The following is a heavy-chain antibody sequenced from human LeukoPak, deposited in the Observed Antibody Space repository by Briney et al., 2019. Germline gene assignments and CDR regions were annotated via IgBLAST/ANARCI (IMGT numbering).Heavy chain of an antibody. J-gene: IGHJ4*02. D-gene: IGHD3-10*01. CDR1: GGSISSYY. V-gene: IGHV4-59*01. CDR3: ARGHMDRGVMTYDY. CDR2: IYYSGST. Sequence: PSETLSLTCTVSGGSISSYYWSWIRQPPGKGLEWIGYIYYSGSTNYNPSLKSRVTISVDTSKNQFSLKLSSVTAADTAVYYCARGHMDRGVMTYDYWGQGTLVTVSS.